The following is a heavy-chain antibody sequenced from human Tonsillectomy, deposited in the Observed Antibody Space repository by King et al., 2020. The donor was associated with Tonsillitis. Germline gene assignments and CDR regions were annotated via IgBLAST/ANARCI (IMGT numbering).Heavy chain of an antibody. Sequence: VQLVESGAEVKKPGSSVKVSCKASGGTFSSYAISWVRQAPGQGLEWMGGIIPIFGTANYAQKFQGRVTITADESTSTAYMELSSLRSEDTAVYYCAREGVGVYRGWELLSLNWFDPWGQGTLVTVSS. D-gene: IGHD1-26*01. CDR3: AREGVGVYRGWELLSLNWFDP. CDR1: GGTFSSYA. J-gene: IGHJ5*02. V-gene: IGHV1-69*01. CDR2: IIPIFGTA.